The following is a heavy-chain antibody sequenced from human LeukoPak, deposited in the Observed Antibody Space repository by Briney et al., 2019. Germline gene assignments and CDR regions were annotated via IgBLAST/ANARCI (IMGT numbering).Heavy chain of an antibody. CDR2: IYYSGST. CDR3: ARQGYSYGLPIDY. D-gene: IGHD5-18*01. J-gene: IGHJ4*02. Sequence: PETLSLTCTVSGGSISSYYWSWIRQPPGKGLEWIGYIYYSGSTNYNPSLKSRVTISVDTSKNQFSLKLSSVTAADTAVYYCARQGYSYGLPIDYWGQGTLVTVSS. CDR1: GGSISSYY. V-gene: IGHV4-59*08.